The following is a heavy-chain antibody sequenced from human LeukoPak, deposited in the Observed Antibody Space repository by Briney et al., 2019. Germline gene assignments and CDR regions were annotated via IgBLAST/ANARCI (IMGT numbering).Heavy chain of an antibody. Sequence: SETLSLTCTVSGGSINSYYWSWVRQPPGKGLQWIGCIHYSGSTNYNPSLKSRVTISVDTSKNQFPLKLSSVTAADTAVYYCARTTMVRGTYYMDAWGKGTTVTISS. CDR1: GGSINSYY. V-gene: IGHV4-59*01. CDR2: IHYSGST. D-gene: IGHD3-10*01. J-gene: IGHJ6*03. CDR3: ARTTMVRGTYYMDA.